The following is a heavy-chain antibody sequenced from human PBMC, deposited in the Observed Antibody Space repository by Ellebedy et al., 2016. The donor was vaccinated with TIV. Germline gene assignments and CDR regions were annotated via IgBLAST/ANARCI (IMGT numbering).Heavy chain of an antibody. CDR2: IIPILGIA. V-gene: IGHV1-69*04. Sequence: AASVKVSCKASGGTFSSYAISWVRQAPGQGLEWMGRIIPILGIANYAQKFQGRVTITADNSTSTAYMELSSLKSEDTAVYYCAREAQGLWFGELFREGWYYFDYWGQGTLVTVSS. CDR3: AREAQGLWFGELFREGWYYFDY. D-gene: IGHD3-10*01. CDR1: GGTFSSYA. J-gene: IGHJ4*02.